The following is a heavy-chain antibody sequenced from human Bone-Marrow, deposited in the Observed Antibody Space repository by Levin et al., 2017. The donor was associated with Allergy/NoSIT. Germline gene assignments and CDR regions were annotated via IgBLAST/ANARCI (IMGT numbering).Heavy chain of an antibody. V-gene: IGHV3-74*01. CDR3: TRGFYDFWSGHHDAFDI. Sequence: GGSLRLSCAASGFTFSSYWMHWVRQGPGKGLVWVSRINSDGSSTSYADSVKGRFTISRDNAKNTLSLQMNSLRAEDTAVYYCTRGFYDFWSGHHDAFDIWGQGTMVTVSS. CDR1: GFTFSSYW. J-gene: IGHJ3*02. CDR2: INSDGSST. D-gene: IGHD3-3*01.